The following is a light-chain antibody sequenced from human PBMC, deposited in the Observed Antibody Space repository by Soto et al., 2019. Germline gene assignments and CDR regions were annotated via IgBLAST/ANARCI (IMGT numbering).Light chain of an antibody. CDR2: LGS. V-gene: IGKV2-28*01. CDR3: MQGVETPFT. CDR1: ESLLFTNGYNY. Sequence: DIVMTQSPLSLPVTPGEAASISRRSSESLLFTNGYNYLDWYVQKPGQSPQLLIYLGSHRAPGVPDRFSGSGSGTDFTLKISRVEAEDVGFYYCMQGVETPFTFGPGTKVDIK. J-gene: IGKJ3*01.